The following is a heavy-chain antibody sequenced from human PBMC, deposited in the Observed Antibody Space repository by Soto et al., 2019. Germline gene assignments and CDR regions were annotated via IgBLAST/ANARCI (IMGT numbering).Heavy chain of an antibody. CDR2: IRSKAKSYAT. Sequence: EVQLVESGGGLVQPGGSLKLSCAASGFTFSGSGVHWVRQASGKGLEWVGRIRSKAKSYATVYAASVKGRFTITRDDSKNTAYLQMNSLKTEDTAVDYCTIHYYDSSGYYEPIDYWGQGTLVTVSS. CDR1: GFTFSGSG. J-gene: IGHJ4*02. D-gene: IGHD3-22*01. CDR3: TIHYYDSSGYYEPIDY. V-gene: IGHV3-73*02.